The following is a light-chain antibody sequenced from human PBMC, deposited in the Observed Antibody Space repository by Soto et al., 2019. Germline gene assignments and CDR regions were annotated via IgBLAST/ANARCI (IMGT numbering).Light chain of an antibody. Sequence: EIVMTQSPATLSLSPGERATLSCRASQTIDNTLAWYQRKPGQAPRLLIYGASTRATGFPDRFSGSGSGTDFTLTIIRLEPEDFAVYYCQQYDISPWTFGQGTKVDIK. CDR3: QQYDISPWT. CDR1: QTIDNT. V-gene: IGKV3D-15*01. CDR2: GAS. J-gene: IGKJ1*01.